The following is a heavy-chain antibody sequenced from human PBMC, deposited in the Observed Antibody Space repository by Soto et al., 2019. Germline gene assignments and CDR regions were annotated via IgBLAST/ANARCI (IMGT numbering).Heavy chain of an antibody. CDR2: IKSKTDGGTT. J-gene: IGHJ3*02. CDR3: PTDTIFDVVRLAGI. D-gene: IGHD3-3*01. V-gene: IGHV3-15*01. Sequence: PGGSLRLSCAASGFTFSTYAMSWVRQAPGKGLEWVGRIKSKTDGGTTDYAAPVKGRFTISRDDSKNTLYLQMNSLKTEDTAVYYCPTDTIFDVVRLAGIWGQGTMVTVSS. CDR1: GFTFSTYA.